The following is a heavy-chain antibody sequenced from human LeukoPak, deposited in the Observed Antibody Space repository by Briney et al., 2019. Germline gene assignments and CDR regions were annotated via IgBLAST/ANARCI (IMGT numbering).Heavy chain of an antibody. D-gene: IGHD2-21*02. V-gene: IGHV4-4*09. CDR2: IYVTGT. J-gene: IGHJ4*02. Sequence: SETLSLTCTVSGGSIGTYYWSWIRQSPGKGLEWIGYIYVTGTRYDPYLQSRVTISVDTSRNQFFLKMSSVTAADTAVYYCARAGVVVTAMALDYWGQGTLVTVSS. CDR1: GGSIGTYY. CDR3: ARAGVVVTAMALDY.